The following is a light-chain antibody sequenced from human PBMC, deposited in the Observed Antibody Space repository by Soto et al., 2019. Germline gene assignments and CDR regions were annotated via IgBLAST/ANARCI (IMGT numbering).Light chain of an antibody. CDR2: KAS. V-gene: IGKV1-5*03. Sequence: DTQMTQSPSTLSASVGDRVTISCRARESISTWVAWYQQKPGKAPNLLIQKASSLEIGAPSRFSGSGSGTEFTLTISSLQPDDFATYYCQQYNAYPLTFGGGTNVEIK. J-gene: IGKJ4*01. CDR3: QQYNAYPLT. CDR1: ESISTW.